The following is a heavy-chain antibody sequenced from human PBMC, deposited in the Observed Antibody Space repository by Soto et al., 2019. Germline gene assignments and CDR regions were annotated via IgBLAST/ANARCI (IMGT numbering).Heavy chain of an antibody. D-gene: IGHD5-18*01. CDR3: ARHVDSTRAYYFDY. J-gene: IGHJ4*02. CDR2: IYYSGTT. CDR1: GGSISGYY. Sequence: PSETLSLTCTVSGGSISGYYWSWIRQPPGKGLEWIGYIYYSGTTDYNPSLKSRVTISVDRSKNQFSLKLNSVTAADTAVYYCARHVDSTRAYYFDYWGQGTLVTVSS. V-gene: IGHV4-59*01.